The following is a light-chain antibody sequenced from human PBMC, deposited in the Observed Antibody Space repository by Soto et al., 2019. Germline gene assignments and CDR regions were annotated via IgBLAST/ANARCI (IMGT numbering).Light chain of an antibody. CDR1: QSFNSIY. Sequence: EIVLTQAPRTLSLSPGERATLSCRASQSFNSIYLAWYQQKPGQAPRLLIYGASSRATGIPDRFSGSGSGTDFTLTISRLEPEDFAVYYCHQYDSWTFGQGTKVDIK. CDR3: HQYDSWT. V-gene: IGKV3-20*01. J-gene: IGKJ1*01. CDR2: GAS.